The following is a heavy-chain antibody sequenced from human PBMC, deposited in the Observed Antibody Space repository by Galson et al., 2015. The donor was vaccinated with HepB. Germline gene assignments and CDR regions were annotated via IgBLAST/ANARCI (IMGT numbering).Heavy chain of an antibody. CDR3: AKLWIQLWSYYFDY. D-gene: IGHD5-18*01. V-gene: IGHV3-23*01. CDR2: ISASGGST. CDR1: GFTFSDYA. J-gene: IGHJ4*02. Sequence: SLRLSCAASGFTFSDYAMTWVRQTPGKGLEWVSGISASGGSTNYADSVKGRFTISRDNSKNTLYLQMDSLRVDDTALYYCAKLWIQLWSYYFDYWGQGTLVTVSS.